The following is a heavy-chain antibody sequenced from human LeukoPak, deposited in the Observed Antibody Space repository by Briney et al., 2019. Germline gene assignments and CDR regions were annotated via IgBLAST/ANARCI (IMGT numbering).Heavy chain of an antibody. Sequence: GASVKVSCKASGYTFTSYGISWVRQAPGQGLGWMGWISAYNGNTNYAQKLQGRGTMTTYTSTSTAYMELRRLRSDDPAVYYCARSSLYSSSSSFDYWGQGTLVTVAS. CDR1: GYTFTSYG. CDR3: ARSSLYSSSSSFDY. J-gene: IGHJ4*02. D-gene: IGHD6-6*01. V-gene: IGHV1-18*01. CDR2: ISAYNGNT.